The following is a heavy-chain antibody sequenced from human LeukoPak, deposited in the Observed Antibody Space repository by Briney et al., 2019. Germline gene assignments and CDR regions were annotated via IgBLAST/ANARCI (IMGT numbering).Heavy chain of an antibody. V-gene: IGHV4-31*03. D-gene: IGHD4-17*01. CDR1: GGSISSGGYY. CDR2: IYYSGST. CDR3: ARGDAYGAYFDY. Sequence: SETLSLTCTVSGGSISSGGYYWSWIRQHPGKGLEWIGYIYYSGSTYYNPSLKSRVTISVDTSKNQFSLKLSSVTAADTAVYYRARGDAYGAYFDYWGQGTLVTVSS. J-gene: IGHJ4*02.